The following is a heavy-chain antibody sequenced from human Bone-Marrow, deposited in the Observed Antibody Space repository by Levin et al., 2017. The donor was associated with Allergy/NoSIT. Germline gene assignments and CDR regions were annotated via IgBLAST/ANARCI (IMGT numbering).Heavy chain of an antibody. D-gene: IGHD3-22*01. V-gene: IGHV3-53*01. Sequence: GGSLRLSCTATGFNINSNYISWVRQTPEKGLEWVSVIYSGGTIYYADSAKGRFTIPRDKSKNTDYLQMNSLRVEDTAVYYCASTPRYYDSSGYFNFDYWGQGTLVAVSS. J-gene: IGHJ4*02. CDR2: IYSGGTI. CDR3: ASTPRYYDSSGYFNFDY. CDR1: GFNINSNY.